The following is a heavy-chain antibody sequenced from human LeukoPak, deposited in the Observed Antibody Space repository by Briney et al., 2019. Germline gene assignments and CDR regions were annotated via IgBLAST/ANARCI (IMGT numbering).Heavy chain of an antibody. CDR1: GFTFSNFA. J-gene: IGHJ6*03. Sequence: GGSLRLSCAASGFTFSNFAMTWVRQAPGKGLEWVSSISDSDIATYYADSVRGRFTISRDNSMNTLYLQMNSLRAEDTAIYYCAKNGDRGAYCTGGTCYPYFYYYMDVWGKGTTVTISS. V-gene: IGHV3-23*01. CDR3: AKNGDRGAYCTGGTCYPYFYYYMDV. D-gene: IGHD2-15*01. CDR2: ISDSDIAT.